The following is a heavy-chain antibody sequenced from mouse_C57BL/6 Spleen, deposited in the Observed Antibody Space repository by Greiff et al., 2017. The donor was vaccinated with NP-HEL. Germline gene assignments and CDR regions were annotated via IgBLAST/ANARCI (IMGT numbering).Heavy chain of an antibody. V-gene: IGHV1-55*01. D-gene: IGHD1-1*01. CDR2: IYPGSGST. Sequence: VQLQQSGAELVKPGASVKMSCKASGYTFTSYWITWVKQRPGQGLEWIGDIYPGSGSTNYNEKFKSKATLTVDTSSSTAYMQLSSLTSEDSAVYCCARITTVVATDFDVWGTGTTGTVSA. CDR3: ARITTVVATDFDV. CDR1: GYTFTSYW. J-gene: IGHJ1*03.